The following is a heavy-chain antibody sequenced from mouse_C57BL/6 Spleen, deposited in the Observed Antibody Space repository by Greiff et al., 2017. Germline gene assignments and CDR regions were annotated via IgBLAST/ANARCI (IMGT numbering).Heavy chain of an antibody. CDR2: IYPRSGNT. V-gene: IGHV1-81*01. J-gene: IGHJ3*01. CDR3: AREGNYDGEWFAY. CDR1: GYTFTSYG. Sequence: VKLMESGAELARPGASVKLSCKASGYTFTSYGISWVKQRTGQGLEWIGEIYPRSGNTYYNEKFKGKATLTADKSSSTAYMELRSLTSEDSAVYFCAREGNYDGEWFAYWGQGTLVTVSA. D-gene: IGHD2-4*01.